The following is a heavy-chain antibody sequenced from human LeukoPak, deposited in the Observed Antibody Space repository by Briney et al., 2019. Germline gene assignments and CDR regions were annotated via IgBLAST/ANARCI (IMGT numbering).Heavy chain of an antibody. Sequence: GGSLRLSCAASGLAFTNKALTWVRQAPGKGLEWVSPISGSGGTTHYADSVKGRFTISRDSSKNTLSLQMNSLRAEDTAVYYCTSGYSSGWFYFEFWGQGTLVTVSS. V-gene: IGHV3-23*01. CDR2: ISGSGGTT. CDR3: TSGYSSGWFYFEF. J-gene: IGHJ4*02. D-gene: IGHD6-19*01. CDR1: GLAFTNKA.